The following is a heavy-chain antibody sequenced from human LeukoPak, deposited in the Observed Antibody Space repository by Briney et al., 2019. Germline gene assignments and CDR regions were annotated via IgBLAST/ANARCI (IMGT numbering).Heavy chain of an antibody. CDR2: ISWNSGSI. Sequence: WIRQPPGTGLEWVSGISWNSGSIGYADSVKGRFTISGDNAKNSLYLQMNSLRAEDMALYYCAKATYGDYGDYWGQGTLVTVSS. V-gene: IGHV3-9*03. J-gene: IGHJ4*02. D-gene: IGHD4-17*01. CDR3: AKATYGDYGDY.